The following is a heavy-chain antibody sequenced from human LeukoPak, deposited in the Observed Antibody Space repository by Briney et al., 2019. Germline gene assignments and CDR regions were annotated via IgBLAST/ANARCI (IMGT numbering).Heavy chain of an antibody. CDR3: ARGVLPAAMRGIGDAFDI. V-gene: IGHV1-2*04. J-gene: IGHJ3*02. Sequence: ASVKVSCKASGYTFTGYYMHWVRQAPGQGLEWMGWINPNSGGTNYAQKFQGWVTMTRDTSISTAYMELSRLRSDDTAIYYCARGVLPAAMRGIGDAFDIWGQGTMVTVSS. D-gene: IGHD2-2*01. CDR2: INPNSGGT. CDR1: GYTFTGYY.